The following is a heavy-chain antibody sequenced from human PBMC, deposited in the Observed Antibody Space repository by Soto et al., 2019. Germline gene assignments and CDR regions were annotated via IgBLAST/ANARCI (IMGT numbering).Heavy chain of an antibody. Sequence: GGSLRLSCAASGFTFSNAWMNWVRQAPGKGLEWVGRIKSKTDGGTTDYAAPVKGRFTISRDDSKNTLYLQMNSLKTEDTAVYYCTTDHLLWFGELLRLRGYWGQGTLVTVSS. J-gene: IGHJ4*02. CDR3: TTDHLLWFGELLRLRGY. D-gene: IGHD3-10*01. CDR2: IKSKTDGGTT. V-gene: IGHV3-15*07. CDR1: GFTFSNAW.